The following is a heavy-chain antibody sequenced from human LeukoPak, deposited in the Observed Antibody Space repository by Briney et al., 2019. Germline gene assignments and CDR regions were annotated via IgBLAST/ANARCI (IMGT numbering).Heavy chain of an antibody. CDR1: GFTFSSSG. V-gene: IGHV3-33*01. J-gene: IGHJ5*02. CDR3: ARAGGYCSGGSCYRGYSWFDP. D-gene: IGHD2-15*01. Sequence: GGSLRLSCAASGFTFSSSGMHWVRQAPGKGLEWVAVILYNGSNTYYADSVKGRFTISRDNSKNTLYLQMNSLRVEDTAVYYCARAGGYCSGGSCYRGYSWFDPWGQGTLVTVSS. CDR2: ILYNGSNT.